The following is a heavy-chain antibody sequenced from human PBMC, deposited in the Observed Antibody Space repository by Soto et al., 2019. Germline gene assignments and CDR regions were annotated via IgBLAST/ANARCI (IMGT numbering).Heavy chain of an antibody. CDR1: GGSISSGGYS. V-gene: IGHV4-30-2*01. Sequence: PSETLSLTCAVSGGSISSGGYSWSWIRQPPGKGLEWIGYIYNSGSTYYNPSLKSRVPISVDWSKNHFPLKLSSVTAADTAVYYCARAGGLGAVAADYWGQGTLVTVSS. CDR3: ARAGGLGAVAADY. J-gene: IGHJ4*02. D-gene: IGHD6-19*01. CDR2: IYNSGST.